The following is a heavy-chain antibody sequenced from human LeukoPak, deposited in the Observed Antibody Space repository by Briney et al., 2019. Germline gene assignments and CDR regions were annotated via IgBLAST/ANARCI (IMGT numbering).Heavy chain of an antibody. D-gene: IGHD4-17*01. Sequence: SQTLSLTCTVSDGSISSGSYYWSWIRQPAGKGLEWIGRIYTSGSTNYNPSLKSRVTISVDTSKNQFSLKLSSVTAADMAVYYCARELYDYAYYYYYMDVWGKGTTVTVSS. CDR2: IYTSGST. CDR1: DGSISSGSYY. CDR3: ARELYDYAYYYYYMDV. V-gene: IGHV4-61*02. J-gene: IGHJ6*03.